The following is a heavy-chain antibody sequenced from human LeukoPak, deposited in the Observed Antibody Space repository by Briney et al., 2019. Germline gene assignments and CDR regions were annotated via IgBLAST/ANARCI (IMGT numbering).Heavy chain of an antibody. CDR2: TSSDLNVK. CDR3: AREGYYGSGSPPSLYFDY. D-gene: IGHD3-10*01. Sequence: GGSLRPSCAASGFTFRNYVIHWVRQAPGKGLEWVAVTSSDLNVKLYADSVKGRFTISRDNSRSTLYLQMNSLRPEDTAIYYCAREGYYGSGSPPSLYFDYWGQGTLVTVSS. J-gene: IGHJ4*02. CDR1: GFTFRNYV. V-gene: IGHV3-30-3*01.